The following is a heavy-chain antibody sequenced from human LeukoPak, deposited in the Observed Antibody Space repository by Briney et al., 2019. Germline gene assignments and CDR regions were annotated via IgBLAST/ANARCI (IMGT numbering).Heavy chain of an antibody. V-gene: IGHV4-59*01. J-gene: IGHJ4*02. Sequence: SETLSLTCTVSGGSISSYYWSWIRQPPGKGLEWIGYIYYSGSTNYNPSLKSRVTISVDTSKNQFSLKLSSVTAADTAVYYCARGAGIVVTSYWGQGTLVTVSS. D-gene: IGHD3-22*01. CDR2: IYYSGST. CDR3: ARGAGIVVTSY. CDR1: GGSISSYY.